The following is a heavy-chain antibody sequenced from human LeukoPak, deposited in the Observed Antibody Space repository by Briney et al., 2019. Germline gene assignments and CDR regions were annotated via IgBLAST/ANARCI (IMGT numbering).Heavy chain of an antibody. D-gene: IGHD6-19*01. CDR3: ARARAGTNNFDY. J-gene: IGHJ4*02. Sequence: ASVKVSCKASGYTFTGYYMHWVRQASGQGLEWMGRINPNSGGTNYAQKFQGRVTMTRDTSISTAYMELSRLRSDDTAVYYCARARAGTNNFDYWGQGTLVTVSS. CDR1: GYTFTGYY. V-gene: IGHV1-2*06. CDR2: INPNSGGT.